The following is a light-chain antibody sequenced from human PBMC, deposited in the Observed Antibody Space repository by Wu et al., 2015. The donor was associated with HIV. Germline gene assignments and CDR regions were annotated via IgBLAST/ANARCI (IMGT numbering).Light chain of an antibody. CDR2: KVS. CDR3: QQYYPYPWT. CDR1: QNINNC. V-gene: IGKV1-5*03. Sequence: DVQMTQSPSTLSASVGDRVTITCRASQNINNCLAWYQQKPGKVPNLLIYKVSNLESGVPSRFSGSGSGTEFTLTISSLQPDDFATYYCQQYYPYPWTFGQGTKVEIK. J-gene: IGKJ1*01.